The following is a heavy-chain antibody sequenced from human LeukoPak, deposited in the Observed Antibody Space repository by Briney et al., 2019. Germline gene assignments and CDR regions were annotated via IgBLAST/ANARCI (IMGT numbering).Heavy chain of an antibody. Sequence: PSETLSLTCTVSGGSISSSSYYWGWIRQPPGKGLEWIGSMYYSGSTYYNPSLKSRVTISVDTSKNQFSLKLSSVTAADTAVYYCVRHMITFGGAHQPFDYWGQGTLVTVSS. V-gene: IGHV4-39*01. J-gene: IGHJ4*02. CDR2: MYYSGST. CDR3: VRHMITFGGAHQPFDY. CDR1: GGSISSSSYY. D-gene: IGHD3-16*01.